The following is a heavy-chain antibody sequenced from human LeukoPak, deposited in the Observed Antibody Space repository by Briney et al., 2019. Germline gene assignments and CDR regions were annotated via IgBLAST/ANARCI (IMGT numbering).Heavy chain of an antibody. D-gene: IGHD3-22*01. J-gene: IGHJ4*02. CDR3: ARTTYYYDSSGYSLFDY. CDR2: IYYSGST. CDR1: GGSISSSSYY. V-gene: IGHV4-39*01. Sequence: PSETLSLTCTVSGGSISSSSYYWGWIRQPPGKGLEWIGSIYYSGSTYYNPSLKSRVTISVDTSKNQFSLKLSSVTAADTAVYYCARTTYYYDSSGYSLFDYWGRGTLVTVSS.